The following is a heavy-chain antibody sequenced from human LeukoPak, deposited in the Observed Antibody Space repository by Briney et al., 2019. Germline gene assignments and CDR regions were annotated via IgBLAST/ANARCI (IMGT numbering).Heavy chain of an antibody. D-gene: IGHD3-3*01. Sequence: ASVKVSCKASGYTFTSYDINWVRQATGQGLEWMGWMNPNSGNTGYAQKFQGRVTMTRNTSISTAYMELSSLRSEDTAVYYCARGGGITIFGVVISFDYWGQGTLVTVSP. CDR3: ARGGGITIFGVVISFDY. CDR1: GYTFTSYD. V-gene: IGHV1-8*01. CDR2: MNPNSGNT. J-gene: IGHJ4*02.